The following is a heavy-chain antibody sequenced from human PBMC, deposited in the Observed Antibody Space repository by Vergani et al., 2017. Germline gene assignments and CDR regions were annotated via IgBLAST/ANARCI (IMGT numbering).Heavy chain of an antibody. D-gene: IGHD4-17*01. CDR2: IVVGSGNT. CDR1: GFTFTSSA. CDR3: AADPNDYGDYVWYFDL. V-gene: IGHV1-58*01. Sequence: QMQLVQSGPEVKKPGTSVKVSCKASGFTFTSSAVQWERQARGQRLEWIGWIVVGSGNTNYAQKFQERVTITRDMSTSTAYMELSSLRSEDTAVYYCAADPNDYGDYVWYFDLWGRGTLVTVSS. J-gene: IGHJ2*01.